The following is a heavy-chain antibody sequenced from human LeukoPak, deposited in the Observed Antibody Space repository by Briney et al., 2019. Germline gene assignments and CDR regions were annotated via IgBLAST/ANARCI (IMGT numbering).Heavy chain of an antibody. CDR2: TTSDGSTT. D-gene: IGHD3-10*01. CDR3: ARGPRGGTLDF. J-gene: IGHJ4*02. Sequence: GGSLRLSCAASGFTFDDYAMHWVRQAPGKGLVWVSRTTSDGSTTTYADSVKGRFTITRDNAKNTLYLQMNSLSAEDTAVYYCARGPRGGTLDFWGQGTLVTVSS. V-gene: IGHV3-74*01. CDR1: GFTFDDYA.